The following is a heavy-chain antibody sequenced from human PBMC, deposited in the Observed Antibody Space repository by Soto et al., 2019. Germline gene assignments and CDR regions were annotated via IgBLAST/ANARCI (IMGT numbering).Heavy chain of an antibody. J-gene: IGHJ4*02. Sequence: KASETLSLTCTVSGGSISSSSYYWGWIRQPPGKGLEWIGSIYYSGSTYYNPALKSRVTISVDTSKNQFSLKLSSVTAADTAVYYCARLKPSYYYDSSGYYYDYWGQGTLVTVSS. CDR2: IYYSGST. CDR3: ARLKPSYYYDSSGYYYDY. CDR1: GGSISSSSYY. V-gene: IGHV4-39*01. D-gene: IGHD3-22*01.